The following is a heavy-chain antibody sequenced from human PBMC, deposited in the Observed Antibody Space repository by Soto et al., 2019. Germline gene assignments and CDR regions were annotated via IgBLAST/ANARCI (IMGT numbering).Heavy chain of an antibody. CDR2: IWYDGSNK. CDR3: ASYTVTSGFDY. Sequence: PGGSLRLSCAASGFTFSSYGMHWVRQAPGKGLEWVAVIWYDGSNKYYADSVKGRFTISRDNSKNTLYLQMNSLRAEDTAFYYCASYTVTSGFDYWGQGTLVTVSS. D-gene: IGHD4-17*01. V-gene: IGHV3-33*01. J-gene: IGHJ4*02. CDR1: GFTFSSYG.